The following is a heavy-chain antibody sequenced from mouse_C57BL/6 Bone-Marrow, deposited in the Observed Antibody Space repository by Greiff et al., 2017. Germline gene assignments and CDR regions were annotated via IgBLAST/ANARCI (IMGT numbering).Heavy chain of an antibody. J-gene: IGHJ1*03. Sequence: EVKLVESGEGLVKPGGSLKLSCAASGFTFSSYAMSWVRQTPEKRLEWVAYISSGGDYIYYADTVKGRFTISRDNARNTLYLQMSSLKSEDTAMYYCTRDLNYGSSNWYCDVWGTGTTVTVSS. D-gene: IGHD1-1*01. CDR1: GFTFSSYA. CDR2: ISSGGDYI. CDR3: TRDLNYGSSNWYCDV. V-gene: IGHV5-9-1*02.